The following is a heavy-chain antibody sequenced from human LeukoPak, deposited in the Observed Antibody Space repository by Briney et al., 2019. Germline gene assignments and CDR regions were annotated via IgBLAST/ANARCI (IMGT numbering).Heavy chain of an antibody. J-gene: IGHJ4*02. Sequence: GGSLRLSCVGSGFTFSDAWISWVRQAPGKGLEWVGRIKSKIDGGTIDYAAPAKGRFTISRDDSRNTLYLQMNSLKTEDTAVYYCTTRRQDGCWGQGTLVTVSS. D-gene: IGHD6-25*01. CDR1: GFTFSDAW. V-gene: IGHV3-15*01. CDR3: TTRRQDGC. CDR2: IKSKIDGGTI.